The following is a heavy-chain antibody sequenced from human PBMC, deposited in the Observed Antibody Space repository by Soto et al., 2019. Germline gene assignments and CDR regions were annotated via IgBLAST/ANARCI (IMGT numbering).Heavy chain of an antibody. J-gene: IGHJ6*03. Sequence: GASVKVSCKASGYTFTSYDINWVRQATGHGLEWMGWINPNSGNAGYAQKFQGRVTMTRNTSIHTAYMELSSLRSEDTAVYSCARAPSYGHYPYYYYMDVWDKGNTVTVSS. D-gene: IGHD4-17*01. V-gene: IGHV1-8*01. CDR3: ARAPSYGHYPYYYYMDV. CDR1: GYTFTSYD. CDR2: INPNSGNA.